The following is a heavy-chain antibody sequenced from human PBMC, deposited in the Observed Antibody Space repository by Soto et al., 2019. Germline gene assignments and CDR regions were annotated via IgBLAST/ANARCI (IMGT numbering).Heavy chain of an antibody. CDR1: GGSFSGYY. V-gene: IGHV4-34*01. D-gene: IGHD3-22*01. CDR2: INHSGST. CDR3: ARSYDSSGYYDY. Sequence: SETLSLTCAVYGGSFSGYYWSWIRQPPGKGLEWIGEINHSGSTNYNPSLKSRVTISVDTSKNQFSLKLSSVTAADTAVYYCARSYDSSGYYDYWGQGTLVTVSS. J-gene: IGHJ4*02.